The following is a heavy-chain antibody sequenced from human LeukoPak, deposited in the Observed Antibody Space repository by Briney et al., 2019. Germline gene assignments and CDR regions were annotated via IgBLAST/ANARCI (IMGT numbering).Heavy chain of an antibody. Sequence: GGSMRLSCAASGFTFNKYSMNWVRQAPGKGLEWVSYISTSGNTIYYADSVKGRFTISRDIAKNSLFLQMNSLRAEDTAVYYCARVFLYCSTSSCSYMDVWGKGTTVTVSS. CDR3: ARVFLYCSTSSCSYMDV. V-gene: IGHV3-48*01. J-gene: IGHJ6*03. CDR1: GFTFNKYS. D-gene: IGHD2-2*01. CDR2: ISTSGNTI.